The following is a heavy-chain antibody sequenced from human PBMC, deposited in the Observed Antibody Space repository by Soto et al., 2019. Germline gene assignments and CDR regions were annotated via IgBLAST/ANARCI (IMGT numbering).Heavy chain of an antibody. J-gene: IGHJ6*03. CDR3: AKDATMVRGVIIGRAYYYYMDV. CDR2: ISGSGGST. Sequence: PGGSLRLSCAASGFTFSSYAMSWVRQAPGKGLEWVSAISGSGGSTYYADSVKGRFTISRDNSKNTLYLQMNSLRAEDTAVYYCAKDATMVRGVIIGRAYYYYMDVWGKGTTVTVSS. D-gene: IGHD3-10*01. V-gene: IGHV3-23*01. CDR1: GFTFSSYA.